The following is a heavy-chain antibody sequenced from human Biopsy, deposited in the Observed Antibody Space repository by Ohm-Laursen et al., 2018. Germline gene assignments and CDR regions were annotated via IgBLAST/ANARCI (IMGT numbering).Heavy chain of an antibody. D-gene: IGHD4-11*01. V-gene: IGHV4-59*02. CDR2: IYYSVMT. CDR3: ARDSGILNYGNFKYYHYYGMDV. J-gene: IGHJ6*02. Sequence: TLSLTCTVSGDSVTKYYWSWIRQPPGKGLGGIGHIYYSVMTNYNPSLQSRVSISVDTSRNQVSLTLSSVTAADTAVYYCARDSGILNYGNFKYYHYYGMDVWGQGTKVTVSS. CDR1: GDSVTKYY.